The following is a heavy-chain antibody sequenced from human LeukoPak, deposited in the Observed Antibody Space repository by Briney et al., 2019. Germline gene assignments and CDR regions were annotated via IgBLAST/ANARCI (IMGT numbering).Heavy chain of an antibody. D-gene: IGHD3-9*01. CDR3: AKGDNYDILTGSWYFDY. CDR1: GFTFSSYA. Sequence: PGGSLRLSCAASGFTFSSYAMSWVRQAPGKGLEWVSAISGSGGSTYYADSVKGRFTISRDNSKNTLYLQMNSLRAEDTAVYYCAKGDNYDILTGSWYFDYWGQGTLVTVSS. V-gene: IGHV3-23*01. CDR2: ISGSGGST. J-gene: IGHJ4*02.